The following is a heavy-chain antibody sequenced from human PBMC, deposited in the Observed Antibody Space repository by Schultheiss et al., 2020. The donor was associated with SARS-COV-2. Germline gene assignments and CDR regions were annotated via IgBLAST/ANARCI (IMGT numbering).Heavy chain of an antibody. CDR2: IRSKANSYAT. J-gene: IGHJ6*02. CDR3: ARDYYDSSGYPYYYYYYGMDV. Sequence: GGSLRLSCAASGFTFSNAWMSWVRQAPGKGLEWVGCIRSKANSYATAYAASVKGRFIITKDNSKNTLYLQKNSLRAEDAAVYYCARDYYDSSGYPYYYYYYGMDVWGQGTTVTVSS. CDR1: GFTFSNAW. D-gene: IGHD3-22*01. V-gene: IGHV3-73*01.